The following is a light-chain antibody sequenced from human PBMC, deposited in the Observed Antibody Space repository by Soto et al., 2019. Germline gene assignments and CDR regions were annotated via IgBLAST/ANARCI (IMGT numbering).Light chain of an antibody. J-gene: IGKJ1*01. V-gene: IGKV1-5*03. CDR1: QSISSC. CDR3: QQYNGPPWT. CDR2: KAS. Sequence: DIQMTQSPSTLSASVGDRVTITCRASQSISSCLDWYQHKPGKAPNLLIYKASTLESGVPSRFSGSGSGTEFTLTISSLQPDDFATYYCQQYNGPPWTFGQGTKVEIK.